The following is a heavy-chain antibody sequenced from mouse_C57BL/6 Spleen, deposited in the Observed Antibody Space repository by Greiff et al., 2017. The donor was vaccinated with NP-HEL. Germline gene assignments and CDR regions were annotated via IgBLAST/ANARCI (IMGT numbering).Heavy chain of an antibody. CDR2: ISNGGGST. CDR3: ARQGLRKVYAMDY. D-gene: IGHD1-1*01. CDR1: GFTFSDYY. Sequence: EVMLVESGGGLVQPGGSLKLSCAASGFTFSDYYMYWVRQTPEKRLEWVAYISNGGGSTYYPDTVKGRFTISRDNAKNTLYLQMSRLKSEDTAMYYCARQGLRKVYAMDYWGQGTSVTVSS. V-gene: IGHV5-12*01. J-gene: IGHJ4*01.